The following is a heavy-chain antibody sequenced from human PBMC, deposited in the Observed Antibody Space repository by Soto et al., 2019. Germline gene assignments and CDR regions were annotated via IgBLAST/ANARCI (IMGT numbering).Heavy chain of an antibody. D-gene: IGHD1-1*01. J-gene: IGHJ4*02. CDR2: ISASGGST. V-gene: IGHV3-23*01. CDR3: AKEPLVRRYFDY. Sequence: GGSLRLSYAASGFTFSNYAMRWVRQAPGKGLEWVSGISASGGSTYYADSVKGRFTISRDDSKNTLYLQMDYLRAEDTAVYYCAKEPLVRRYFDYWGQGTLVTVSS. CDR1: GFTFSNYA.